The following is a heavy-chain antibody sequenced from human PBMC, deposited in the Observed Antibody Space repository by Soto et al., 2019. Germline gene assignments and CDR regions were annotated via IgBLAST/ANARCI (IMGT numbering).Heavy chain of an antibody. J-gene: IGHJ4*02. V-gene: IGHV5-51*01. CDR1: GYSFTTYW. Sequence: GESLKISCTGSGYSFTTYWIGGVRQMPGKGLEWMGIIYPGDFDTRYSPSFQGQVTISADNSISTAYLQWSSLKASDTAMYYCARVSWHFVAQYPFNHWAQGPLVTVSS. D-gene: IGHD2-21*01. CDR3: ARVSWHFVAQYPFNH. CDR2: IYPGDFDT.